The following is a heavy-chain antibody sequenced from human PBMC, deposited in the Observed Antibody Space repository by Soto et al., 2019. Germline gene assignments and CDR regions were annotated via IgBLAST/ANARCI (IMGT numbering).Heavy chain of an antibody. CDR3: ARREIQGPIDY. CDR2: IYYSGAT. CDR1: GYSISGSNW. Sequence: PSETLSLTCAVSGYSISGSNWWGWIRQPPGKGLEWIGYIYYSGATYYNPSLKSRVTMSVDTSKNQFSLKLTSVTAVDMAVYYCARREIQGPIDYWGQGTLVTVSS. D-gene: IGHD1-26*01. J-gene: IGHJ4*02. V-gene: IGHV4-28*01.